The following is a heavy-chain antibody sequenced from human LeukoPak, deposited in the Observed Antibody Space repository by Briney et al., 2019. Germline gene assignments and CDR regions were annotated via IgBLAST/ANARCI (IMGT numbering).Heavy chain of an antibody. CDR3: ARDIPGYDAFDI. CDR1: GGTFNNYA. J-gene: IGHJ3*02. D-gene: IGHD1-1*01. Sequence: SMKVSCKASGGTFNNYAISWVRQAPGQGLEWMGGIIPIFDTPNYAQKFQGRVTITTDESTSTAYMELSSLRSEDTAVYYCARDIPGYDAFDIWGPRHSGHRLF. CDR2: IIPIFDTP. V-gene: IGHV1-69*05.